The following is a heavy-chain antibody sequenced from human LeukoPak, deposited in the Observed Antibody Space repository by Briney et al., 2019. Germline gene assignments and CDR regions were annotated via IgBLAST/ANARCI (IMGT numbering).Heavy chain of an antibody. CDR1: GGSISSGSYY. CDR2: IYTSGST. Sequence: SQTLSLTCTVSGGSISSGSYYWSWIRQPAGTGLEWIGRIYTSGSTNYNPSLKSRVTISVDTSKNQFSLKLSSVTAADTAVYYCARGEYSSSRGYWFDPWGQGTLVTVSP. CDR3: ARGEYSSSRGYWFDP. V-gene: IGHV4-61*02. J-gene: IGHJ5*02. D-gene: IGHD6-13*01.